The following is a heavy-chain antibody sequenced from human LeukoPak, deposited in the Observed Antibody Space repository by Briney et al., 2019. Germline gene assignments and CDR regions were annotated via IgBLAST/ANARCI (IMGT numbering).Heavy chain of an antibody. J-gene: IGHJ3*02. CDR3: ARDPPGYSGYDLYAFDI. V-gene: IGHV3-48*03. Sequence: GGSLRLSCAASGFTFSSYEMNWVRQAPGKGLEWVSYISSSGSTIYYADSVKGRFTISRDNAKNSLYLQMNSLRAEDTAVYYCARDPPGYSGYDLYAFDIWGQGTMVTVSS. CDR1: GFTFSSYE. CDR2: ISSSGSTI. D-gene: IGHD5-12*01.